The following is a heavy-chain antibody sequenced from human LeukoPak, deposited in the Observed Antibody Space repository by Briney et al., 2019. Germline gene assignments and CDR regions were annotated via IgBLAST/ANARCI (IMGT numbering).Heavy chain of an antibody. V-gene: IGHV3-48*03. D-gene: IGHD3-22*01. Sequence: GGSLRLSCAASGFTFSNYEMNWVRQAPGKGLEWLSYISGNGNTIYYADSVKGRFTISRDNAKNSLYLQMNSLKTEDTAVYYCTRASDFGDSSGYYGFDYWGQGTLVTVSS. CDR2: ISGNGNTI. J-gene: IGHJ4*02. CDR3: TRASDFGDSSGYYGFDY. CDR1: GFTFSNYE.